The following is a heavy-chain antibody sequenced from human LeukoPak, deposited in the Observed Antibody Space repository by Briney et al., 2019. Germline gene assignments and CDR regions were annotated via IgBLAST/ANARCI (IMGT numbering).Heavy chain of an antibody. D-gene: IGHD2-2*01. CDR1: GYTFTSYG. V-gene: IGHV1-18*01. J-gene: IGHJ4*02. Sequence: GASVKVSCKASGYTFTSYGISWVRQAPGQGLEWMGWISAYNGNTNYAQKLQGRVTMTTDTSTSTAYMELRSLRSDDTAVYYCARDTFERIYCSSTSCYPFDYWGQGTLVTVS. CDR2: ISAYNGNT. CDR3: ARDTFERIYCSSTSCYPFDY.